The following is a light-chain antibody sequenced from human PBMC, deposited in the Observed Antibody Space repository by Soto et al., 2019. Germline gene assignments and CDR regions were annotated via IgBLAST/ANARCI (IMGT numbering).Light chain of an antibody. V-gene: IGKV3-20*01. CDR2: DAS. CDR3: QQYGNSVYT. J-gene: IGKJ2*01. Sequence: EIVLTQSPATLSLSPGERATLSCRASPSVTIFLAWYQQKPGQAPRLLIYDASSRATGIPDRFMGSGSGTDFTLTINRLEPEDFAVYYCQQYGNSVYTFGQGTKLEFK. CDR1: PSVTIF.